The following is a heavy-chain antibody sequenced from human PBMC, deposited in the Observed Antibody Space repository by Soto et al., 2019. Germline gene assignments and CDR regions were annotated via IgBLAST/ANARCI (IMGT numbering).Heavy chain of an antibody. CDR1: GYTFTSYG. D-gene: IGHD2-21*01. Sequence: QVQLVQSGAEVKKPGASVKVSCKASGYTFTSYGISWVRQAPGQGLEWMGWISAYNGNTNYEQKLQGRVTMSTETAPSTDYMKRKSTICDDTAVNYCARDPSITMAPRIDVWGQRTTFTVS. J-gene: IGHJ6*02. V-gene: IGHV1-18*01. CDR2: ISAYNGNT. CDR3: ARDPSITMAPRIDV.